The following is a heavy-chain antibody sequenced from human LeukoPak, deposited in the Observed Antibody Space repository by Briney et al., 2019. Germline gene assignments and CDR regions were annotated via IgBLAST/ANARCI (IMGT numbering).Heavy chain of an antibody. CDR1: GYTFTSYG. CDR2: ISAYNGNT. V-gene: IGHV1-18*01. J-gene: IGHJ6*03. CDR3: ARVGVLLPSIVYYYYYMDV. D-gene: IGHD3-22*01. Sequence: ASVKVSCKASGYTFTSYGISWVRQAPGQGLEWTGWISAYNGNTNYAQKLQGKVTMTTDTSTSTAYMELRSLRSDDTAVYYCARVGVLLPSIVYYYYYMDVWGKGTTVTVSS.